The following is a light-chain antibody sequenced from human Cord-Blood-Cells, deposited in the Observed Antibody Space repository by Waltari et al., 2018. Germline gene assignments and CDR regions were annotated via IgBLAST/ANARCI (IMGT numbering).Light chain of an antibody. J-gene: IGKJ1*01. CDR3: MQALQTPPT. CDR1: QSLLHSNGYNY. V-gene: IGKV2-28*01. Sequence: DIVMTQSPLSLPVTSGEPASISCRSSQSLLHSNGYNYLDWYLQKPVQSPQLLIYLGSNRASGVPERFSGSGSGTDFTLKISRVEAEDVGVYYCMQALQTPPTFGQGTKVEIK. CDR2: LGS.